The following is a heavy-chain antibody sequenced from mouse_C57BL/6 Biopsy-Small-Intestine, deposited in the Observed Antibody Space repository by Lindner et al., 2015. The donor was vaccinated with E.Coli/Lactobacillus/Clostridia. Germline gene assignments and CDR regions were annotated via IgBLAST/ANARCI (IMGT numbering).Heavy chain of an antibody. CDR1: GFTFSDYG. Sequence: VQLQESGGGLVNPGGSLKLSCAASGFTFSDYGMHWVRQVPEKGLGWVAHISSGSSTIYYAGTMKGRFTISRDNAKNTLFLQMTSLRSEDTAIYYCTTTIVATKGAFDCWGQGTSVTVSS. V-gene: IGHV5-17*01. D-gene: IGHD1-1*01. CDR2: ISSGSSTI. J-gene: IGHJ4*01. CDR3: TTTIVATKGAFDC.